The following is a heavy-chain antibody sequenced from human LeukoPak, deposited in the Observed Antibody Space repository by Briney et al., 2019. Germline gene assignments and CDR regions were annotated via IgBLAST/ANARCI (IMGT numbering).Heavy chain of an antibody. V-gene: IGHV1-2*06. D-gene: IGHD3-22*01. CDR2: INPNSGGT. J-gene: IGHJ4*02. CDR1: GYTFTGYY. CDR3: ARGTAPYYYDSSGYGDLNYYFDY. Sequence: ASVKVSCKASGYTFTGYYMHWVRQAPGQGLEWMGRINPNSGGTNYAQKFQGRVTMTRDTSIGTAYMELSRLRSDDTAVYYCARGTAPYYYDSSGYGDLNYYFDYWGQGTLVTVSS.